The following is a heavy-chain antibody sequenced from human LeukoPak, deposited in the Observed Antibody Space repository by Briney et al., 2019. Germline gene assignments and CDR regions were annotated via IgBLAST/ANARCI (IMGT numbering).Heavy chain of an antibody. J-gene: IGHJ6*02. CDR2: INPNSGGT. D-gene: IGHD3-3*01. CDR1: GGTFSSYA. V-gene: IGHV1-2*06. Sequence: ASVKVSCKASGGTFSSYAISWVRQAPGQGLEWMGRINPNSGGTNYAQKFQGRVTMTRDTSISTAYMELSRLRSDDTAVYYCARDLGDFWSGDTYYYGMDVWGQGTTVTVSS. CDR3: ARDLGDFWSGDTYYYGMDV.